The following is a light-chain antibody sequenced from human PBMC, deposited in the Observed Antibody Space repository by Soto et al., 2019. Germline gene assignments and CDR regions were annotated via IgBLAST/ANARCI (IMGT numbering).Light chain of an antibody. J-gene: IGKJ1*01. V-gene: IGKV3-11*01. CDR3: QQYGSSPKT. CDR2: DAS. CDR1: QSINRH. Sequence: EIVLTQSPATLSLSPGERATLSCRASQSINRHLAWYRQKPGQAPRLLIYDASNRATGIPARFSGSGSGTDFTLTISSLEPEDFAVYYCQQYGSSPKTFGQGTKVDIK.